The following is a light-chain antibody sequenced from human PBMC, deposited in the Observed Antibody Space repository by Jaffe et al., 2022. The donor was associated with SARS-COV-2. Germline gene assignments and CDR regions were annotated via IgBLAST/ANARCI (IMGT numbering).Light chain of an antibody. CDR2: DNN. CDR3: GTWDSNLSAYV. CDR1: TSNIGNNY. V-gene: IGLV1-51*01. J-gene: IGLJ1*01. Sequence: QSVLTQPPSVSAAPGQKVTFSCSGSTSNIGNNYVSWYQQLPGTAPKLLIYDNNKRPSGIPDRFSGSKSGTSATLGITGLQTGDEADYYCGTWDSNLSAYVFGTGTNVTVL.